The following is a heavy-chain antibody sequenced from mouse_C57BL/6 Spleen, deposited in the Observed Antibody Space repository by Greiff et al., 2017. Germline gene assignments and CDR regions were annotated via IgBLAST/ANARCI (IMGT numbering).Heavy chain of an antibody. CDR2: INYDGSST. Sequence: EVHLVESEGGLVQPGSSMKLSCTASGFTFSDYYMAWVRQVPEKGLEWVANINYDGSSTYYLDSLKSRFIISRDNAKNILYLQMSSLKSEDTATYYCARDDYDVKFAYWGQGTLVTVSA. V-gene: IGHV5-16*01. CDR1: GFTFSDYY. CDR3: ARDDYDVKFAY. D-gene: IGHD2-4*01. J-gene: IGHJ3*01.